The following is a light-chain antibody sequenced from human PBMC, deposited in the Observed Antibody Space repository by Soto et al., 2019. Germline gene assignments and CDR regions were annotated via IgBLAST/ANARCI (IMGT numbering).Light chain of an antibody. Sequence: QSAPTQPASVSGSPGQSMTISCTGTSSDVGSYNLVSWYQHHPGKAPKFMIYEGTKRPSGVSSRFSGSKSGNTASLTLSGLQAEDEAYYYCCSYAGGSTYVFGTGTKVTVL. J-gene: IGLJ1*01. CDR1: SSDVGSYNL. CDR2: EGT. CDR3: CSYAGGSTYV. V-gene: IGLV2-23*01.